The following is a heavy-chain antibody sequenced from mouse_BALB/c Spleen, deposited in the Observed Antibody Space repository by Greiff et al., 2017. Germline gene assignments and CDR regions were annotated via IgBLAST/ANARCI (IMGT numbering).Heavy chain of an antibody. V-gene: IGHV1-7*01. CDR1: GYTFTSYW. CDR2: INPSTGYT. CDR3: ARRGVMITTPFAY. J-gene: IGHJ3*01. Sequence: QVQLQQSGAELAKSGASVKMSCKASGYTFTSYWMHWVKQRPGQGLEWIGYINPSTGYTEYNQKFKDKATLTADKSSSTAYMQLSSLTSEDSAVYYCARRGVMITTPFAYWGQGTLVTVSA. D-gene: IGHD2-4*01.